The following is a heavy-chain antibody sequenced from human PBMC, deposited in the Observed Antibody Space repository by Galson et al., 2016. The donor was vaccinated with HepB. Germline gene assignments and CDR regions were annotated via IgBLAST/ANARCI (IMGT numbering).Heavy chain of an antibody. D-gene: IGHD5-12*01. CDR1: GGSINSYS. CDR3: ARRGYSCFDFYGLDV. V-gene: IGHV4-59*01. Sequence: SETLSLTCTVSGGSINSYSWSWIRQPPGKGLEWIGYISYSGNTNYIPSLKSRATISVDTSKNQVSLKLSSVTTADTAVYYCARRGYSCFDFYGLDVWGQGTTVTVSS. CDR2: ISYSGNT. J-gene: IGHJ6*02.